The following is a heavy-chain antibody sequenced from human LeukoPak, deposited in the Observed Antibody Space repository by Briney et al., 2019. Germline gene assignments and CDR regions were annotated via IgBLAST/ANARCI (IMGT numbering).Heavy chain of an antibody. CDR3: ARGSNYYGLGY. CDR1: GGSFSGYY. J-gene: IGHJ4*02. V-gene: IGHV4-34*01. D-gene: IGHD3-10*01. Sequence: SETLSLTCVVYGGSFSGYYWSWVRPPPGKGLEWIGEINHSGSTNYNPSLKSRVTISVDTSKNKFSLKLSSVTAADTAVYYWARGSNYYGLGYWGQGTLVTVSS. CDR2: INHSGST.